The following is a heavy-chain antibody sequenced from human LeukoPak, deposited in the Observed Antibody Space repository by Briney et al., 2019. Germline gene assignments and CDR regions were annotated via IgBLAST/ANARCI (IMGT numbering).Heavy chain of an antibody. Sequence: ASVKVSCKASGYTFTSYDINWVRQTPGQGLEWMGWMNPGSGNTGYAQKFQGRVTMTRNTSINTVYMEVSGLRSEDTAVYYCTRGGIIILGVATVVDYWGQGTLVTVSS. CDR3: TRGGIIILGVATVVDY. J-gene: IGHJ4*02. V-gene: IGHV1-8*01. CDR1: GYTFTSYD. D-gene: IGHD3/OR15-3a*01. CDR2: MNPGSGNT.